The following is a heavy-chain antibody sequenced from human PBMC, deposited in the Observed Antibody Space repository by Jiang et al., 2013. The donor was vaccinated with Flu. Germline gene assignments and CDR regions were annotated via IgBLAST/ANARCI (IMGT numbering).Heavy chain of an antibody. CDR3: AGGVVTAPIGSEYFQH. D-gene: IGHD2-21*02. Sequence: GAEVKKPGSSVKVSCKASGGTFSSYAISWVRQAPGQGLEWMGGIIPIFGTANYAQKFQGRVTITADESTSTAYMELSSLRSEDTAVYYCAGGVVTAPIGSEYFQHWGQGTLVTVSS. J-gene: IGHJ1*01. V-gene: IGHV1-69*01. CDR1: GGTFSSYA. CDR2: IIPIFGTA.